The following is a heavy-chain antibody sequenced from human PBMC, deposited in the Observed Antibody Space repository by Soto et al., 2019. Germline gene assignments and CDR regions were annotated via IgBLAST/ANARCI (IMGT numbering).Heavy chain of an antibody. Sequence: EVQLVESGGGLVQPGGSLRLSCAASGFTVSRNYMSWVRQAPGKGLECVSVIHSGGSTYYADSVKGRFTISRDNSKNPLYLQMNSLRAEDTAVYYCARESKDSSGWYDYWGQGTLVTVSS. CDR3: ARESKDSSGWYDY. V-gene: IGHV3-66*01. CDR1: GFTVSRNY. D-gene: IGHD6-19*01. CDR2: IHSGGST. J-gene: IGHJ4*02.